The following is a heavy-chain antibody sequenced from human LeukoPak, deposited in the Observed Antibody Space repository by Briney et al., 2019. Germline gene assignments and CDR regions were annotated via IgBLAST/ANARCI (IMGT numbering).Heavy chain of an antibody. CDR1: GYTFTTYA. CDR2: INADDGNT. J-gene: IGHJ4*02. D-gene: IGHD1-26*01. CDR3: ARDPYSGSYFDY. Sequence: ASVKVSCKTSGYTFTTYAIHWVRQAPGQRLEWMGLINADDGNTRYSQRFQGRVTITRDTSANTAYMELRSLRSDDTAVYYCARDPYSGSYFDYWGQGTLVTVSS. V-gene: IGHV1-3*01.